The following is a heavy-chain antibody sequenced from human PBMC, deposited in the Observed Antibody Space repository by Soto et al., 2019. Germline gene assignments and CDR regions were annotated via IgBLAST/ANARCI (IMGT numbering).Heavy chain of an antibody. D-gene: IGHD1-7*01. CDR1: GYTFTSYY. Sequence: ASVKFSCKASGYTFTSYYMHWVRQAPGQGLEWMGIINPSGGSTSYAQKFQGRVAMTRDTSTSTVYMELSSLRSEDTAVYYCARPYNWNYVPYYYGMDVWGQGTTVTVSS. CDR2: INPSGGST. CDR3: ARPYNWNYVPYYYGMDV. J-gene: IGHJ6*02. V-gene: IGHV1-46*01.